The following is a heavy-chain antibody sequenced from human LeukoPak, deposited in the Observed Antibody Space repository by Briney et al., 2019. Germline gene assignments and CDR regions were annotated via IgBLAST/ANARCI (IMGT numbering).Heavy chain of an antibody. CDR2: FDPEDGET. CDR1: GYTLTELS. Sequence: ASVKVSCKVSGYTLTELSMHWVRQAPGKGPEWMGGFDPEDGETIYAQKSQGRVTMTEDTSTDTAYMELSSLRSEDTAVYYCAITPGLGATNSDYWGQGTLVAVSS. V-gene: IGHV1-24*01. J-gene: IGHJ4*02. D-gene: IGHD1-26*01. CDR3: AITPGLGATNSDY.